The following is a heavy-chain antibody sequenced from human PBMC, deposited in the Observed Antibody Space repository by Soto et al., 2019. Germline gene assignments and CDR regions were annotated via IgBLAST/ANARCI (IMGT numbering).Heavy chain of an antibody. D-gene: IGHD6-19*01. V-gene: IGHV1-46*01. CDR3: AKGDIAVAGTDY. CDR2: INPSSGSA. Sequence: GASVKVSCKASGYTFTSYHIHWVRQAPGQGLEWMGIINPSSGSANYAQRFQGRVTMTRDTSTSTVYMELSSLRSEDTAVYYCAKGDIAVAGTDYWGQGTLVTVSS. CDR1: GYTFTSYH. J-gene: IGHJ4*02.